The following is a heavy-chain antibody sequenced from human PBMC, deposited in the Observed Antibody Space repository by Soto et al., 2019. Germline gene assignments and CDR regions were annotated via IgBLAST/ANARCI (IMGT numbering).Heavy chain of an antibody. V-gene: IGHV4-31*03. CDR2: IYYSGSP. J-gene: IGHJ5*02. D-gene: IGHD6-19*01. Sequence: QVQLQESGPGLVKPSQTLSLTCTVSGGSISRGGYYWSWIRQLPGKGLEWIGYIYYSGSPYYNPSLKSRLTISVDRSENQISLKLSSVPAADTAVYFCARGSMTVAARVGWLDPWGQGIPVTVSS. CDR3: ARGSMTVAARVGWLDP. CDR1: GGSISRGGYY.